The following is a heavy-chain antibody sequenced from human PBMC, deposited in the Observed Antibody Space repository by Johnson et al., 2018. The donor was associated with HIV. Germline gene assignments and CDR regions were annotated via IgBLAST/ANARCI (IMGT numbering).Heavy chain of an antibody. CDR1: GFTFDDYG. J-gene: IGHJ3*02. CDR2: INWNGGST. D-gene: IGHD2-2*01. V-gene: IGHV3-20*04. CDR3: ARSTGWGLCDAFDI. Sequence: VQLVESGGGVVRPGGSLKLSCVGSGFTFDDYGMSWVRQAPGRGLEGVSGINWNGGSTGCAESVEGRFTMSRDKAKNSRYLQMNSLRAEDTAFYYCARSTGWGLCDAFDIWGQGTMVTVSS.